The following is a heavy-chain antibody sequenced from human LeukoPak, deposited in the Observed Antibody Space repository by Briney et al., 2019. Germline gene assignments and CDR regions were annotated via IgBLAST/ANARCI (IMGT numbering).Heavy chain of an antibody. CDR1: GGSISSYY. J-gene: IGHJ4*02. Sequence: PSETLSLTCTVSGGSISSYYWSWIWQPPGKGLEWIGYIYYSGSTNYNPSLKSRVTISVDTSKNQFSLKLSSVTAADTAVYYCARLSYSNLYSSGWHFDYWGQGTLVTVSS. V-gene: IGHV4-59*08. CDR2: IYYSGST. CDR3: ARLSYSNLYSSGWHFDY. D-gene: IGHD6-19*01.